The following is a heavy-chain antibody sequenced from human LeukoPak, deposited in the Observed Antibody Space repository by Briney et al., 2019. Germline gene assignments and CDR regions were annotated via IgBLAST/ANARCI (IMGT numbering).Heavy chain of an antibody. CDR3: VRDGMGGIKAFDI. J-gene: IGHJ3*02. CDR2: IKPDGSQK. D-gene: IGHD3-10*01. V-gene: IGHV3-7*05. CDR1: GFSFRSFW. Sequence: PGGSLRLSCVGSGFSFRSFWMSWVRQAPGKGLEWVANIKPDGSQKCFVDSVRGRFTISRDNAKNSVYLQMTSLRAEDTALYYCVRDGMGGIKAFDIWGQGTMVTVSS.